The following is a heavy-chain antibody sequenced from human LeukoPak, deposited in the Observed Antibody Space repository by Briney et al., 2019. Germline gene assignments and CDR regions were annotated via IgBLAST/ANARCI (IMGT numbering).Heavy chain of an antibody. D-gene: IGHD3-10*01. J-gene: IGHJ3*02. CDR2: IYHSGST. CDR1: GYSINNGYY. V-gene: IGHV4-38-2*02. CDR3: AKSNGYGLIDI. Sequence: SETLSLTCTVSGYSINNGYYWGWIRQPPGKGLEWIGTIYHSGSTYYNPSLKSRVIILVDTSKNQFYLKLRSVTAADTAVYYCAKSNGYGLIDIWGQGTMVTVSS.